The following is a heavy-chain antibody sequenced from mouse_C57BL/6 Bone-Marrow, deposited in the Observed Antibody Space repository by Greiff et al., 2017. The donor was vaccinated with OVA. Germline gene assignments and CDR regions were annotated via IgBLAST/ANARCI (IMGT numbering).Heavy chain of an antibody. D-gene: IGHD3-2*02. CDR3: VRFRSSGYVAWFAY. Sequence: QVQLQQSGAELVRPGTSVKVSCKASGYAFTNYLIEWVKQRPGQGLEWIGVINPGSGGTNYNEKFKGKATLTADKSSSTAYMQLSSLTSEDSAVYFCVRFRSSGYVAWFAYWGQGTLVTVSA. CDR2: INPGSGGT. V-gene: IGHV1-54*01. J-gene: IGHJ3*01. CDR1: GYAFTNYL.